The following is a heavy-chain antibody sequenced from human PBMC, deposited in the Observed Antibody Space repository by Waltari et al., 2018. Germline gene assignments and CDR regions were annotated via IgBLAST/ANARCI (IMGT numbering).Heavy chain of an antibody. CDR1: GGSISSSGYY. D-gene: IGHD3-10*01. J-gene: IGHJ4*02. CDR2: IYNSGSA. CDR3: ARQNVGPGSAHLDH. V-gene: IGHV4-31*03. Sequence: QVQLQESGPGLVKSSQTLSLTCTVSGGSISSSGYYWNWIRQHPKKGLEWIGLIYNSGSASYNPSLKSRVTISGDTSKNQLSLKLNSVTADDTAVYYCARQNVGPGSAHLDHWGQGTLVTVSS.